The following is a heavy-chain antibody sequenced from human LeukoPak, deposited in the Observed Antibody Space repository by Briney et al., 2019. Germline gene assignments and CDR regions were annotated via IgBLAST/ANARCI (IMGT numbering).Heavy chain of an antibody. D-gene: IGHD4-23*01. Sequence: GGSLRLSCAASGFTFSRYGMHWVRQAPGKGLEWVAFIRYDGSNKYYADSVKGRFTISRDNSKNTLYLQMNSLRAEDTAVYYCAKAPGYGGYYFDYWGQGTLVTVSS. V-gene: IGHV3-30*02. CDR1: GFTFSRYG. CDR3: AKAPGYGGYYFDY. CDR2: IRYDGSNK. J-gene: IGHJ4*02.